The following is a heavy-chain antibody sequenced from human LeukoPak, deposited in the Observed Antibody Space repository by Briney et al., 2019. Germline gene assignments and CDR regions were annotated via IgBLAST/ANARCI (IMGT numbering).Heavy chain of an antibody. Sequence: GGSLRLSCAASGFTFSSYAMHWVRQAPGKGLEWVAVISYDGSNKYHADSVKGRFTISSDNSKNTLYLQMNSLRAEDTAVYYCARGIFKLGYCSGGSCYPPNYWGQGTLVTVSS. CDR3: ARGIFKLGYCSGGSCYPPNY. J-gene: IGHJ4*02. CDR1: GFTFSSYA. V-gene: IGHV3-30-3*01. CDR2: ISYDGSNK. D-gene: IGHD2-15*01.